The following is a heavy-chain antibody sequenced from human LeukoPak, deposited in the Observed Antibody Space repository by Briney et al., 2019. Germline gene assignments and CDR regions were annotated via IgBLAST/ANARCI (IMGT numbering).Heavy chain of an antibody. CDR3: ARSPIFGVVGGFDY. J-gene: IGHJ4*02. CDR2: ISSSSSTI. CDR1: GFTFSSYS. Sequence: GGSLRLSCAASGFTFSSYSMNWVRQAPGKGLEWVSYISSSSSTIYYADSVKGRFTISRDNAKNSLYLQMNSLRAEDTAVYYCARSPIFGVVGGFDYWGQGTLVTVSS. V-gene: IGHV3-48*01. D-gene: IGHD3-3*01.